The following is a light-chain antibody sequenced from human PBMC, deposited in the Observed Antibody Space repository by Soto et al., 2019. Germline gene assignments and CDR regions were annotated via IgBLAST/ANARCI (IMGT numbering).Light chain of an antibody. CDR2: GAS. J-gene: IGKJ1*01. CDR3: QQRSSWPRT. CDR1: DSVSSH. V-gene: IGKV3-11*01. Sequence: EIVLTQSPATLSLSPGERATLSCRASDSVSSHLAWFQQKPVQAPRLLIYGASDRATGIPARFSGSGSGTDFTLTISSLEPEDFAIYYCQQRSSWPRTFGQGTKVEIK.